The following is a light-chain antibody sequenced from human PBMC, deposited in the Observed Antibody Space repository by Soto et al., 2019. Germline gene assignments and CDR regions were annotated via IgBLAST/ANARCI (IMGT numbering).Light chain of an antibody. CDR1: SSNIGSNT. J-gene: IGLJ2*01. V-gene: IGLV1-44*01. CDR2: GNS. CDR3: QSYDNTLSGVV. Sequence: QPVLTQPPSASGTPGQRVTISCSGSSSNIGSNTVTWYQQLPGTAPKLLIFGNSHRPSGVPDRFSASKSGTSASLAITGLQAEDEADYYCQSYDNTLSGVVFGGGTKLTVL.